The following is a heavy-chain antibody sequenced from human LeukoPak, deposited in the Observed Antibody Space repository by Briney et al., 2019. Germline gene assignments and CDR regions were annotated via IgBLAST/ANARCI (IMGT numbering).Heavy chain of an antibody. J-gene: IGHJ4*02. CDR3: ARGGGGSLTIAVAGPVDY. Sequence: GGSLRLSCAASGFTFSSYAMHWVRQAPGKGLEWVAVISYDGSNKYYADSVKGRFTISRDNSKNTLYLQMNSLRAEDTAVYYCARGGGGSLTIAVAGPVDYWGQGTLVTVSS. D-gene: IGHD6-19*01. CDR2: ISYDGSNK. V-gene: IGHV3-30*04. CDR1: GFTFSSYA.